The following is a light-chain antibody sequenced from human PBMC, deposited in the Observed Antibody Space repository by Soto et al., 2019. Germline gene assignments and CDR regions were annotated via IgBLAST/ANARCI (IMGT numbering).Light chain of an antibody. Sequence: EIVLTQSPGTLSLSPGERATLSCRASQSVSSNLAWHQQKPGQAPRILMYDAATRATGISARFSGSGSGTEFTLTISRLEPEDFAVYYCQQYSSLWTFGQGTKVDI. V-gene: IGKV3-20*01. CDR1: QSVSSN. CDR2: DAA. J-gene: IGKJ1*01. CDR3: QQYSSLWT.